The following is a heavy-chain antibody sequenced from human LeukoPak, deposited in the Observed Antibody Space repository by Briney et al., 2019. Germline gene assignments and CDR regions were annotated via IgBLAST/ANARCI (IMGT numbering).Heavy chain of an antibody. CDR3: ARVSSSGWTRGDWFDP. D-gene: IGHD6-19*01. Sequence: ASVKVSCKASGGTFSSYAISWVRQAPGQGLEWMGGIIPIFGTANYAQKFQGRVTITADESTSTAYMELSSLRPEDTAVYYCARVSSSGWTRGDWFDPWGQGTLVTDSS. CDR1: GGTFSSYA. J-gene: IGHJ5*02. CDR2: IIPIFGTA. V-gene: IGHV1-69*13.